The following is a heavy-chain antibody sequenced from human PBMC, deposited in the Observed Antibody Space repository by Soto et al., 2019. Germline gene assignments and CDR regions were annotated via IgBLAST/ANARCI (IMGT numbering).Heavy chain of an antibody. V-gene: IGHV4-59*01. Sequence: PSETLSLTCTVSGGSLSNYYWSWIRQPPGKRLEWIGRVFYSGSTEYNPSLKSRVTISVDRSRNQFSLRLTSVTAADTAVYYCTRVADPAYFFDHWGQGTLVTVSS. CDR1: GGSLSNYY. CDR3: TRVADPAYFFDH. CDR2: VFYSGST. J-gene: IGHJ4*02.